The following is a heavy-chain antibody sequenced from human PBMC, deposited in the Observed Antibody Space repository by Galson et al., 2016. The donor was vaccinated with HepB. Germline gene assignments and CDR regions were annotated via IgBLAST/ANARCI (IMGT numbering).Heavy chain of an antibody. J-gene: IGHJ3*02. CDR3: ARRDGLIVLPRDAFDI. CDR1: GFTFSRHA. CDR2: ITGSGAST. D-gene: IGHD2/OR15-2a*01. Sequence: SLRLSCAGPGFTFSRHAMAWVRQAPGKGLEWVSSITGSGASTYYADSVKGHFTISRDNSKNTLYLQMSSLRVEDTAAYFCARRDGLIVLPRDAFDIWGQGTMVTVSS. V-gene: IGHV3-23*01.